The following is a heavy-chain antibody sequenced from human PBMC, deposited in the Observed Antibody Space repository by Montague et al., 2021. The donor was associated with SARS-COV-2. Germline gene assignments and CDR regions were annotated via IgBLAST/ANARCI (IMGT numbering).Heavy chain of an antibody. CDR1: GGSFSGYY. D-gene: IGHD4-23*01. Sequence: SETLSLTCAVYGGSFSGYYWTWIRQSPGKGLEWIAEINHSGTTNYNFNPSLRSRVTISVDTSKSQFSLKLSSVTAADTGVYYCARWDPQTLTLIGLRGKSANDYWGQGTVVTVSS. CDR3: ARWDPQTLTLIGLRGKSANDY. J-gene: IGHJ4*02. V-gene: IGHV4-34*01. CDR2: INHSGTT.